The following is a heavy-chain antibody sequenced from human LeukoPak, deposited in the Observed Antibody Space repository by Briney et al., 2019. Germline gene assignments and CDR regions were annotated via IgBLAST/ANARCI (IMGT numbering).Heavy chain of an antibody. CDR3: ARVSLYYGDYPALSYYYYMDV. CDR2: ISSSSSTI. D-gene: IGHD4-17*01. V-gene: IGHV3-48*01. Sequence: GGSLRLSCAASGFTVSSNYMIWVRQAPGKGLEWVSYISSSSSTIYYADSVKGRFTISRDNAKNSLYLQMNSLRAEDTAVYYCARVSLYYGDYPALSYYYYMDVWGKGTTVTVSS. CDR1: GFTVSSNY. J-gene: IGHJ6*03.